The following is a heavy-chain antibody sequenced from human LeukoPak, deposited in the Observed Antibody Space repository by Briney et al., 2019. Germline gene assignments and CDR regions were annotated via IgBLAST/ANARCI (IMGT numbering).Heavy chain of an antibody. Sequence: GGSLRLSCVASGFTFSNYWMSWVRQAPGKGLEWVANIKQDGSEKYYVDSVKGRFTISRDNAKNSLYLQMNSLRAEDTAVYYCARVYSSTWHLDYWGQGTLVTVSS. D-gene: IGHD6-13*01. CDR3: ARVYSSTWHLDY. CDR1: GFTFSNYW. CDR2: IKQDGSEK. J-gene: IGHJ4*02. V-gene: IGHV3-7*01.